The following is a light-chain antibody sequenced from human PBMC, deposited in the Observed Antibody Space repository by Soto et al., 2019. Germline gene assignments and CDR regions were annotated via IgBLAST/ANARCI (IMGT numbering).Light chain of an antibody. Sequence: EIVFTQSPATLSFSRGERATLSCRASQSINRHLAWYRQKPGQAPRLLIYDASNRATGIPARFSGSGSGTDFTLTISSLEPEDFGVYYCQQRSNWPPVTLGGGTKVDIK. CDR2: DAS. CDR3: QQRSNWPPVT. CDR1: QSINRH. J-gene: IGKJ4*01. V-gene: IGKV3-11*01.